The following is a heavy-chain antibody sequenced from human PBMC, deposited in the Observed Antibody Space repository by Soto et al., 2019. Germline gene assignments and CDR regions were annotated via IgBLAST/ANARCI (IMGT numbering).Heavy chain of an antibody. Sequence: QITLKESGPTLVKPTQTLTLTCTFSGFSLSTSGVGVGWIRQPPGKALEWLELIYWNDDKRYSPSLKSRLTITKDTSKNQVVLTMTNMDPVDTATYYCAHRKAWTTKVTTWGQGTLDTVSS. D-gene: IGHD4-17*01. CDR3: AHRKAWTTKVTT. CDR2: IYWNDDK. J-gene: IGHJ4*02. CDR1: GFSLSTSGVG. V-gene: IGHV2-5*01.